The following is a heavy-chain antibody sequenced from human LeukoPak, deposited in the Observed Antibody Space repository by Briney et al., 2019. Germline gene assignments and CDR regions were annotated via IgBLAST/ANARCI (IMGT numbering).Heavy chain of an antibody. CDR2: ISWNSGSI. J-gene: IGHJ5*02. CDR3: ARLHKYELRFLEWLPPNWFDP. V-gene: IGHV3-9*01. CDR1: GFTFDDYA. D-gene: IGHD3-3*01. Sequence: GGSLRLSCAASGFTFDDYAMHWVRQAPGKGLEWVSGISWNSGSIGYADSVKGRFTISRDNAKNSLYLQMNSLRAEDTALYYCARLHKYELRFLEWLPPNWFDPWGQGTLVTVSS.